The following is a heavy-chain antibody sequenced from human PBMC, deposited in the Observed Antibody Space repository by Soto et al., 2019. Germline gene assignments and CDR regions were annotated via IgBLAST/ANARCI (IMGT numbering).Heavy chain of an antibody. V-gene: IGHV1-18*01. D-gene: IGHD6-6*01. CDR1: GYTFTSYG. CDR3: ARDNLLSSSSPNGDFDY. Sequence: QVQLVQSGAEVKKPGASVKVSCKASGYTFTSYGISWVRQAPGQGLDWMGWISAYNGNTNYAQKLQGRVTMTTDTSTSTAYMELRSLRSDDTAVYYCARDNLLSSSSPNGDFDYWGQGTLVTVSS. CDR2: ISAYNGNT. J-gene: IGHJ4*02.